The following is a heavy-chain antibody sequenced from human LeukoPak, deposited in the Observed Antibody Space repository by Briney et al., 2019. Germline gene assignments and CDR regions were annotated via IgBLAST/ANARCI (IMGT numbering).Heavy chain of an antibody. V-gene: IGHV3-33*08. CDR2: ISHHGSYK. CDR3: PRDLTDSAGQNWLDP. CDR1: GFTFSSFA. D-gene: IGHD2-15*01. J-gene: IGHJ5*02. Sequence: PGGSLRLSCVASGFTFSSFAMHWVRQAPGKGLEWVAVISHHGSYKSYADSVKGRFTISRDNSENTLYLQMNSLRAEDTAVYYCPRDLTDSAGQNWLDPWGQGILVTVSS.